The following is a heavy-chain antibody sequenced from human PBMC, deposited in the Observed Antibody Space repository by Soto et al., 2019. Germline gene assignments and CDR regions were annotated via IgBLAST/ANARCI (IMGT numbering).Heavy chain of an antibody. D-gene: IGHD6-13*01. J-gene: IGHJ4*02. CDR1: GFTFSSYA. CDR2: ISGSGGST. V-gene: IGHV3-23*01. Sequence: GESLKISCAASGFTFSSYAMSWVRQAPGKGLEWVSAISGSGGSTYYADSVKGRFTISRDNSKNTLYLQMNSLRAEDTAVYYCAKDPGAAALNNYFDYWGQGTLVTVSS. CDR3: AKDPGAAALNNYFDY.